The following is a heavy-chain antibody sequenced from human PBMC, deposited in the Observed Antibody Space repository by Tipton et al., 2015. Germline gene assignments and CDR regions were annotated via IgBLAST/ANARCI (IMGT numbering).Heavy chain of an antibody. CDR3: AGDRGLTLLDY. V-gene: IGHV3-33*01. D-gene: IGHD3-9*01. CDR2: MRSDGTNK. Sequence: SLRLSCAASGFIFRNYGIHWVRQAPGRGLEWVAVMRSDGTNKYYADSVKGRFTVSRDTSKNTLYLQMDSLRAEDTAVYYCAGDRGLTLLDYWGQGTLVTVSS. J-gene: IGHJ4*02. CDR1: GFIFRNYG.